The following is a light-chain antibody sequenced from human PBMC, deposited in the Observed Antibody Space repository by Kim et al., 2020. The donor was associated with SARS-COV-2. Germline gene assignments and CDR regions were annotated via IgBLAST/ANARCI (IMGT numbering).Light chain of an antibody. CDR1: SIDVGGYKY. J-gene: IGLJ2*01. Sequence: QSVTVSCTGTSIDVGGYKYGSGYQQHPGKAPKLLIYDDSTRPAGVPDRFSGSDSGNTSALTISGLKHEDEADNYCCTYAVSYTIFGGGTQLIVL. CDR2: DDS. CDR3: CTYAVSYTI. V-gene: IGLV2-11*03.